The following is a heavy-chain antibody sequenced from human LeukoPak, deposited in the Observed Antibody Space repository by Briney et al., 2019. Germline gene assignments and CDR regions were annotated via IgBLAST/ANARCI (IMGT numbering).Heavy chain of an antibody. CDR1: GFNFHSHA. CDR3: TNTTTGYSSGRYPCGPVDY. CDR2: IRGRGGDK. Sequence: GGSLRLPRAGSGFNFHSHAVSRVRQAPGKGVEGVSAIRGRGGDKYYADSVEGRFTISRNNSKNIVHLQMNSQSTEDTAQDYSTNTTTGYSSGRYPCGPVDYWGRGTLVTVSS. V-gene: IGHV3-23*01. D-gene: IGHD6-19*01. J-gene: IGHJ4*02.